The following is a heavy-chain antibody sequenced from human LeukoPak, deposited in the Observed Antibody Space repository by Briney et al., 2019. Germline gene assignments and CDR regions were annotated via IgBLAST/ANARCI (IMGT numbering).Heavy chain of an antibody. Sequence: EASVKVSCKASGGTFSSYAISWVRQAPGQGLEWMGGIIPIFGTANHAQKFQGRVTITADESTSTAYMELSSLRSEDTAVYYCARGSSWYGSDYWGQGTLVTVSS. J-gene: IGHJ4*02. V-gene: IGHV1-69*13. D-gene: IGHD6-13*01. CDR3: ARGSSWYGSDY. CDR2: IIPIFGTA. CDR1: GGTFSSYA.